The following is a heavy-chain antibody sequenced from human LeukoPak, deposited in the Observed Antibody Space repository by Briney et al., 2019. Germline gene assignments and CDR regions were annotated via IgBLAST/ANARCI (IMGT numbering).Heavy chain of an antibody. Sequence: SETLSLTCTVSGGSISSYYWSWIRQPPGKGLEWIGYIYYSGSTNYNPSLKSRVTISVDTSKNQFSLKLSSVTAADTAVYYCARGPQLRYFAQWGQGTLVTVSS. CDR1: GGSISSYY. D-gene: IGHD3-9*01. CDR2: IYYSGST. CDR3: ARGPQLRYFAQ. V-gene: IGHV4-59*12. J-gene: IGHJ4*02.